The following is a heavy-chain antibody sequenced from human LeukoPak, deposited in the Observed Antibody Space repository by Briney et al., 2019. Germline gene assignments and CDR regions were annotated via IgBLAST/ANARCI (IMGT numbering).Heavy chain of an antibody. Sequence: ASVKVSCKASGGTFSSYAISWVGQAPGQGLEWMGRIIPIFGTANYAQKFQGRVTITTDESTSTAYMELSSLRSEDTAVYYCARNMVREDQNFDYWGQGTLVTVSS. J-gene: IGHJ4*02. CDR2: IIPIFGTA. D-gene: IGHD3-10*01. CDR1: GGTFSSYA. CDR3: ARNMVREDQNFDY. V-gene: IGHV1-69*05.